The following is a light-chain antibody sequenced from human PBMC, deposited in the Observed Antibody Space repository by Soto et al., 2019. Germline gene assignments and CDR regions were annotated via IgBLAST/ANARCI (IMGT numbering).Light chain of an antibody. V-gene: IGLV2-11*01. J-gene: IGLJ1*01. Sequence: QSALTQPRSVSGSPGQSVTISCTGTSSDVGGYNYVSWYQQYPGKAPKVMIYDVKTRPSGVPDRFSGSKSGNTASLTISGIQAEEEAAYYCCSYAGSYTFVFGTGTKLTVL. CDR3: CSYAGSYTFV. CDR1: SSDVGGYNY. CDR2: DVK.